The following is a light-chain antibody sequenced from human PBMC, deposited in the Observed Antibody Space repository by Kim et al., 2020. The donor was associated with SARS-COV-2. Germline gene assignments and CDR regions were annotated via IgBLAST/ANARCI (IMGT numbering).Light chain of an antibody. CDR3: NSRDSSGNHPPWV. CDR1: SLRSYY. J-gene: IGLJ3*02. CDR2: GKN. Sequence: SSELTQDPAVSVALGQTVRITCQGDSLRSYYASWYQQKPGQAPVLVIYGKNNRPSGIPDRFSGSSSGNTASLTITGAQAEDEADYYCNSRDSSGNHPPWVFGGGTQPDRP. V-gene: IGLV3-19*01.